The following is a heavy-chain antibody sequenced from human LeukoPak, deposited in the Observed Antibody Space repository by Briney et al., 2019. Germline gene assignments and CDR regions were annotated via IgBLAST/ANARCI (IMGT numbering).Heavy chain of an antibody. CDR3: ARSIVVVVAAGAYYYYGMDV. CDR2: IIPIFGTA. J-gene: IGHJ6*04. Sequence: SVNVSCKASGGTFSSYAISWVRQAPGQGLEWMGGIIPIFGTANYAQTFQGRVTITADESTSTAYMELSSLRSEDTAVYYCARSIVVVVAAGAYYYYGMDVWGKGTTVTVSS. V-gene: IGHV1-69*01. D-gene: IGHD2-15*01. CDR1: GGTFSSYA.